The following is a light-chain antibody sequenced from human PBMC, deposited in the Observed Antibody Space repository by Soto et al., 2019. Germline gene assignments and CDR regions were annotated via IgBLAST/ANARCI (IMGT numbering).Light chain of an antibody. J-gene: IGKJ2*01. CDR3: QQYNNYMYT. Sequence: DIQMTQSPSTLSASIGDRVTITCRASQSLGSWLAWYQQKPGKAPKLLIYDASSLQSGVPPRFSGSGSGTEFTLTITRLQPDDFATYYCQQYNNYMYTFGQGTKLE. V-gene: IGKV1-5*01. CDR1: QSLGSW. CDR2: DAS.